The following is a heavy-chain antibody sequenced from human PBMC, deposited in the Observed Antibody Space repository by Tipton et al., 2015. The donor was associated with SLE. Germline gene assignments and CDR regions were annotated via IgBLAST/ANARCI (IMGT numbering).Heavy chain of an antibody. CDR2: LNSDGSNT. V-gene: IGHV3-74*01. CDR3: VTGAPLDY. J-gene: IGHJ4*02. D-gene: IGHD4/OR15-4a*01. Sequence: SLRLSCAASGFTFSSSWMNWVRQTPEKGLVWVSRLNSDGSNTDYADSVKGRFTISRDNAKNTLYLQMNSLRAEDTAVYYCVTGAPLDYWGQGTLVTVSS. CDR1: GFTFSSSW.